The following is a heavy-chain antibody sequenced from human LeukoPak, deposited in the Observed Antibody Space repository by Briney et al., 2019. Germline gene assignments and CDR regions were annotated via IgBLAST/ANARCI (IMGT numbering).Heavy chain of an antibody. D-gene: IGHD3-16*01. CDR1: GFTFSSYS. Sequence: PGGSLRLSCAASGFTFSSYSMNWVRQAPGKGLEWVANIKQDGSEKYYVDSVKGRFTISRDNAKNSLYLQMNTLRAEDTAMYYCAKDAQPRSRWFDPWGQGTLVTVSS. J-gene: IGHJ5*02. V-gene: IGHV3-7*03. CDR2: IKQDGSEK. CDR3: AKDAQPRSRWFDP.